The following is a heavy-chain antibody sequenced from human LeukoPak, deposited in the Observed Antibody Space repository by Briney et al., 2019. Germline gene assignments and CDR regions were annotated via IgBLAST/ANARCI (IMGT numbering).Heavy chain of an antibody. D-gene: IGHD3-22*01. J-gene: IGHJ5*02. V-gene: IGHV1-2*02. CDR2: INPNSGGT. CDR1: GYTFTGYY. CDR3: ARDPHYYDSSGPGGFDP. Sequence: ASVKVSCKDSGYTFTGYYMLWVRQAPGQGLEWMGWINPNSGGTNYAQKFQGRVTMTRDTSISTAYMELSRLRSDDTAVYYCARDPHYYDSSGPGGFDPWGQGTLVTVSS.